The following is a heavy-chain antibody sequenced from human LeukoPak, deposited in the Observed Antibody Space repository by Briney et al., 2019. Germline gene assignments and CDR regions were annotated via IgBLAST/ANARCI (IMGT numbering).Heavy chain of an antibody. CDR1: AFTFISYA. V-gene: IGHV3-64*01. Sequence: AWALTLSCAASAFTFISYAMHWVRQAPAKGLEYVSASSSNGCSTYYANSVKGRFTISRDNSKNTLYLQVNSLRAEDTAVYYCAQGSVYGAFEIWGQGTMVTVSS. CDR2: SSSNGCST. J-gene: IGHJ3*02. D-gene: IGHD3-10*01. CDR3: AQGSVYGAFEI.